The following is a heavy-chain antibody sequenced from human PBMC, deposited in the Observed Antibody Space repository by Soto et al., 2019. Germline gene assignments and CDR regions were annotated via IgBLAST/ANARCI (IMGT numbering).Heavy chain of an antibody. D-gene: IGHD3-22*01. CDR1: GFSFSGYN. CDR3: ARVVYFDRSAYGL. V-gene: IGHV3-21*01. Sequence: GGSLRLSCAASGFSFSGYNMNWVRQAPGKGLEWVSSISGDSNYIYYADSVQGRFTISRDNAKDSVYLQMNSLRAEDTAVYYCARVVYFDRSAYGLWGQGTMVTVSS. CDR2: ISGDSNYI. J-gene: IGHJ3*01.